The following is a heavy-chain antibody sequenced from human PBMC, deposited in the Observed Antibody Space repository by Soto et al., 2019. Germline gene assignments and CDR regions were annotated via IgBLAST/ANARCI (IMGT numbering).Heavy chain of an antibody. V-gene: IGHV5-51*01. J-gene: IGHJ6*04. CDR1: GYILSNYW. CDR2: IYPDDSDN. D-gene: IGHD2-2*01. CDR3: VRPRVLAESGYYGLEV. Sequence: GESLNISCKGSGYILSNYWIGWVRQMPGKGLEWMGIIYPDDSDNRYRASFQGQVTISAAESITSAFLQWGSLRASDTAIYCCVRPRVLAESGYYGLEVWGEGTSVNVSS.